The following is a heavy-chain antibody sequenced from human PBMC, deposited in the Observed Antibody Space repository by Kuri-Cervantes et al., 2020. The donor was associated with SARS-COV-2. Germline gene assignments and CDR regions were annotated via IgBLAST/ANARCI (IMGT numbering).Heavy chain of an antibody. J-gene: IGHJ6*03. D-gene: IGHD2-2*01. Sequence: SQTLSLTCAVYGGSFSGYYWSWIRQPPGKGLEWIGEINHSGSTNHNPSLKSRVTISVDTSKNQFSLKLSSVTAADTAVYYCARGRRVVPAAMHYYYYMDVWGKGTTVTVSS. CDR1: GGSFSGYY. V-gene: IGHV4-34*01. CDR3: ARGRRVVPAAMHYYYYMDV. CDR2: INHSGST.